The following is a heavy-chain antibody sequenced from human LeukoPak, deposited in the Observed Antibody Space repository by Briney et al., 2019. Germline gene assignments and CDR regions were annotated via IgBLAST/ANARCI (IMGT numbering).Heavy chain of an antibody. CDR2: IKDDGRQK. Sequence: PGGSLRLSCAASGFTFSSYWMSWVRQAPGKGLEWVANIKDDGRQKYYVDSVKGRFTIYRDNAKISLSLQMNSLRAEDTAVYYCARVAAVAGFDHWGQGTLVTVSS. V-gene: IGHV3-7*03. CDR1: GFTFSSYW. J-gene: IGHJ4*02. CDR3: ARVAAVAGFDH. D-gene: IGHD6-19*01.